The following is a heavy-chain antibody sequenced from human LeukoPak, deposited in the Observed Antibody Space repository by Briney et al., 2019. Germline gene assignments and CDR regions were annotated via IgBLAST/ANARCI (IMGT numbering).Heavy chain of an antibody. CDR2: IYYSGST. Sequence: PSETLSLTCTVSGGSISSSSYYWGWIRQPPGKGLEWIGSIYYSGSTYYNPSLKSRVTISVDTSKNQFSLKLSSVTAADTAVYYCAAFGSYGMDVWGQGTTVTVSS. CDR3: AAFGSYGMDV. V-gene: IGHV4-39*07. CDR1: GGSISSSSYY. J-gene: IGHJ6*02. D-gene: IGHD3-10*01.